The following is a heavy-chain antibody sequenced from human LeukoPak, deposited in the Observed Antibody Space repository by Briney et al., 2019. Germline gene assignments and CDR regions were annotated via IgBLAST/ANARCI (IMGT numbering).Heavy chain of an antibody. D-gene: IGHD2-2*01. CDR2: IIPMSETP. J-gene: IGHJ3*02. Sequence: SVKVSCKASGGTFSINAITWVRQAPGQGLEWMGGIIPMSETPKYTQKFQGRVTIATGESTNTAYMELSSLRSEDTAVYYCARDKNSGECVSNSCYGVWPLDIWGQGTMVTVSS. V-gene: IGHV1-69*05. CDR1: GGTFSINA. CDR3: ARDKNSGECVSNSCYGVWPLDI.